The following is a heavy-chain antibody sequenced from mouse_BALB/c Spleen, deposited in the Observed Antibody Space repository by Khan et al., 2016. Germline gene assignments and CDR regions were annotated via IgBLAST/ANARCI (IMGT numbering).Heavy chain of an antibody. J-gene: IGHJ4*01. CDR3: ARHGRRYDARDH. CDR1: GFSLFGFG. CDR2: IGGDGST. V-gene: IGHV2-6-7*01. Sequence: QMQLEESGPGLVAASQGRSITCTVAGFSLFGFGVKWIRQPPGQGLAGLGMIGGDGSTGYNLALKSRLNITTEDTRSQVFLTVNSLQTDDTARYYRARHGRRYDARDHWGQRTSVTVAP.